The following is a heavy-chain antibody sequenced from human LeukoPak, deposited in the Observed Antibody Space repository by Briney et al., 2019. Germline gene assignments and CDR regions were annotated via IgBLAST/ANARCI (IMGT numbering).Heavy chain of an antibody. J-gene: IGHJ4*02. CDR2: INHNEST. CDR3: ARVLLWLGELHFDY. Sequence: PSETLSLTCAVYGGSFSGYYWSWIRQPPGKGLEWIGEINHNESTNYNPSLKSRVTISVDRSKIQFSLKLSSVTAADRAVYYCARVLLWLGELHFDYWGQGTLVTFSS. CDR1: GGSFSGYY. D-gene: IGHD3-10*01. V-gene: IGHV4-34*01.